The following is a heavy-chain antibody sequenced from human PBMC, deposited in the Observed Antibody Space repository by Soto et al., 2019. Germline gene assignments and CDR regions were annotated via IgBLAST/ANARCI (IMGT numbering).Heavy chain of an antibody. Sequence: GGSLRLSCAASGFTFSSYGMHWVRQAPGKGLEWVAVIWYDGSNKYYADSVKGRFTISRDNSKNTLYLQMNSLRAEDTAVYYCARVDTAMVEFYDAFDIWGQGTMVTVSS. J-gene: IGHJ3*02. V-gene: IGHV3-33*01. CDR1: GFTFSSYG. CDR2: IWYDGSNK. CDR3: ARVDTAMVEFYDAFDI. D-gene: IGHD5-18*01.